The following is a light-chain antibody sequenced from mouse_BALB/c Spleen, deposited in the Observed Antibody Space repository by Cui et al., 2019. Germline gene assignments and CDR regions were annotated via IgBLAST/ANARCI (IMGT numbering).Light chain of an antibody. CDR1: SSVSY. J-gene: IGKJ5*01. V-gene: IGKV4-68*01. Sequence: QIVLTHSPALMYASPGEKVTMTCSASSSVSYMYWYQQKPRSSPKPWIYLTSNLASGVPARFSGSGSGTSYSLTISSMEAEDAATYYCQQWSSNPPTFGAGTKLELK. CDR2: LTS. CDR3: QQWSSNPPT.